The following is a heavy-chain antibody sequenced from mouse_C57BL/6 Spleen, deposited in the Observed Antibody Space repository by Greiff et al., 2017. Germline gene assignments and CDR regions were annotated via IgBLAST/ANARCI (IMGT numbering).Heavy chain of an antibody. D-gene: IGHD2-4*01. J-gene: IGHJ4*01. CDR1: GFTFCDYY. CDR3: AREGEGYDYDERYYYAMDY. V-gene: IGHV5-16*01. CDR2: INYDGSST. Sequence: VKVVESEGGLVQPGSSMKLSCTASGFTFCDYYLAWVRQVPEKGLQWVANINYDGSSTYYLDSLKGRFIISRDNAKNILYLQMSSLKSEDTATYYWAREGEGYDYDERYYYAMDYWGQGTSVTVSS.